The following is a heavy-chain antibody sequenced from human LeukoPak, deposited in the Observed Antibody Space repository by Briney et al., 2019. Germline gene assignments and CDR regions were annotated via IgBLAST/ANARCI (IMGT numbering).Heavy chain of an antibody. CDR2: ISYDGSNK. J-gene: IGHJ4*02. CDR3: ARDLRAVAGKAY. CDR1: GFTFSSYA. Sequence: GRSLRLSCAASGFTFSSYAMHWVRQAPGKGLEWVAVISYDGSNKYYADSVKGRFTISRDNSKNTLYLQMNSLRAEDTAVYYCARDLRAVAGKAYWGQGTLDTVSS. D-gene: IGHD6-19*01. V-gene: IGHV3-30-3*01.